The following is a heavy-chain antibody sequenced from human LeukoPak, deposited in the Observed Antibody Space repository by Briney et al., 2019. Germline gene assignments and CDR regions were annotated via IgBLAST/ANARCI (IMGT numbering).Heavy chain of an antibody. D-gene: IGHD3-16*02. V-gene: IGHV3-9*01. CDR2: ISWNSGSI. Sequence: GGSLRLSCAASVTFSNAWVNWVRQAPGKGLEWVSGISWNSGSIGYADSVKGRFTISRDNAKNSLYLQMNSLRAEDTALYYCAKDNGGVWGSYRNNWFDPWGQGTLVTVSS. J-gene: IGHJ5*02. CDR1: VTFSNAW. CDR3: AKDNGGVWGSYRNNWFDP.